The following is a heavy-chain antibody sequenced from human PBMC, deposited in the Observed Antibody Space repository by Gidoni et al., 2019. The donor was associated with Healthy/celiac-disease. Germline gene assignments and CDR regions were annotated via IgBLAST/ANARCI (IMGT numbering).Heavy chain of an antibody. CDR2: ISYDGSNK. CDR1: GFTFSSYA. D-gene: IGHD2-21*02. CDR3: ARGVYGGNSPY. Sequence: QVQLVESGGGGVQPGRSLRLSCAASGFTFSSYAMHWVRQAPGKGLEWVAVISYDGSNKYYADSVKGRFTISRDNSKNTLYLQMNSLRAEDTAVYYCARGVYGGNSPYWGQGTLVTVSS. V-gene: IGHV3-30*01. J-gene: IGHJ4*02.